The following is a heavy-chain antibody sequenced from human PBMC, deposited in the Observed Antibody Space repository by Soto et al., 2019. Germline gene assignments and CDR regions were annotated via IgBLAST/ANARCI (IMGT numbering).Heavy chain of an antibody. Sequence: EVQLVESGGGLVQPGGSLRLSCAASGFTFSSYWMSWVRQAPGKGLEWVANIKQDGSEKYYVDSVKGRFTISRDNAENSLYLQRNSVRAEDTAVYYCAREEEYSGYAPPHYYYYYYMDVWGKGTTVTVSS. D-gene: IGHD5-12*01. J-gene: IGHJ6*03. CDR3: AREEEYSGYAPPHYYYYYYMDV. CDR2: IKQDGSEK. CDR1: GFTFSSYW. V-gene: IGHV3-7*01.